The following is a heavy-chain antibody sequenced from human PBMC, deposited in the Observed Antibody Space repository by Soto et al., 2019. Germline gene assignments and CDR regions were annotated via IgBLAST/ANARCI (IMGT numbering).Heavy chain of an antibody. V-gene: IGHV3-73*01. CDR1: GFTFSGSA. Sequence: GGSLRLSCAASGFTFSGSAMHWVRQASGKGMEWVGRIRSKANSYATAYAASVKGRFTISRDDSKNTAYLQMNSLKTEDTAVYSCTRRLGTEPYWYFDLWGRGTLVTVSS. CDR3: TRRLGTEPYWYFDL. CDR2: IRSKANSYAT. J-gene: IGHJ2*01. D-gene: IGHD7-27*01.